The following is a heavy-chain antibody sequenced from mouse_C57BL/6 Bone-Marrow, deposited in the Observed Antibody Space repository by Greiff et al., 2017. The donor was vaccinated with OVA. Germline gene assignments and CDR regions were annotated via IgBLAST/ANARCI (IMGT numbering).Heavy chain of an antibody. CDR1: GYTFTSYW. J-gene: IGHJ3*01. CDR3: ARGTTNDYDPPWFAY. V-gene: IGHV1-64*01. Sequence: VQLQQSGAELVKPGASVKLSCKASGYTFTSYWMHWVKQRPGQGLEWIGMIHPNSGSTNYNEKFKSKATLTADKSSSTAYMQLSSLTSEDSAVYYCARGTTNDYDPPWFAYWGQGTLVTVSA. CDR2: IHPNSGST. D-gene: IGHD2-4*01.